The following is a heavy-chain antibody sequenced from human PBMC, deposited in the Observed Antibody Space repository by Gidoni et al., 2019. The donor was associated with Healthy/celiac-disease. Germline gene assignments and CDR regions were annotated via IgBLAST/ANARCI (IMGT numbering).Heavy chain of an antibody. V-gene: IGHV2-26*01. CDR1: GFSLSNARMG. CDR2: IFSNDEK. D-gene: IGHD6-13*01. CDR3: ARTLASSSWLQYYYYMDV. Sequence: QVTLKESGPVLVKPTETLTLTCTVSGFSLSNARMGVSWIRQPPGKALEWLAHIFSNDEKSYSTSLKSRLTISKDTSKSQVVLTMTNMDPVDTATYYCARTLASSSWLQYYYYMDVWGKGTTVTVSS. J-gene: IGHJ6*03.